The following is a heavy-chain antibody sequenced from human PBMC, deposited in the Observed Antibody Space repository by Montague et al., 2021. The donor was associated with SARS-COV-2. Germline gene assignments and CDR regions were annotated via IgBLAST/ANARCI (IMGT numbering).Heavy chain of an antibody. Sequence: SETLSLTCTVSGGSISSSPYYWGWLRQPPGKGLEWIGSIYYSGSTYYNPSLKSRITISVDTSKNQFSLNLTAVTAADTAVYSCVRHAGDHNSSADYSGVGGAFDIWGQGTMVTVSS. D-gene: IGHD3-22*01. CDR3: VRHAGDHNSSADYSGVGGAFDI. CDR1: GGSISSSPYY. V-gene: IGHV4-39*01. CDR2: IYYSGST. J-gene: IGHJ3*02.